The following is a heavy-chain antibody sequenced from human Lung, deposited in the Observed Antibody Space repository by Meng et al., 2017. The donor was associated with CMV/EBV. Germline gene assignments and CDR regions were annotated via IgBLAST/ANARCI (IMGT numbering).Heavy chain of an antibody. CDR3: AKKGGDGALHYFDY. CDR1: GFIFSNYA. CDR2: MSGSGSMM. D-gene: IGHD3-16*01. J-gene: IGHJ4*02. V-gene: IGHV3-23*01. Sequence: GESXKISCAASGFIFSNYAMSWVRQAPGKRLEWISFMSGSGSMMFYVDSVRGRFTISRDSSKNTLYLQMNSLRAEDTAVYYCAKKGGDGALHYFDYWGQGTXVNVSS.